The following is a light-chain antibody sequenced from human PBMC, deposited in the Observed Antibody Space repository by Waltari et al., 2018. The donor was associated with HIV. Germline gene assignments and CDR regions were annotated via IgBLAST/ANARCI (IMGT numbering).Light chain of an antibody. CDR2: TNSDGSH. Sequence: QLVVTQSPSASASLGASVKPTCTLSSGHSNYAIAWHQQQPEKGPRYLMKTNSDGSHDKGDGIPDRFAGSSSGAERYLSISSLQSEDDADYYCQTWGTGIWVFGGGTKLTVL. CDR1: SGHSNYA. CDR3: QTWGTGIWV. V-gene: IGLV4-69*01. J-gene: IGLJ3*02.